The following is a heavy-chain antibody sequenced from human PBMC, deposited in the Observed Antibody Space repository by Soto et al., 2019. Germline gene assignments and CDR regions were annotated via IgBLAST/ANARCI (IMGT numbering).Heavy chain of an antibody. CDR1: GFNFSNHW. Sequence: VHLVESGGGLVQPGGSLRLSCAASGFNFSNHWMHWVRQRPAEGLVWVSRINSDGKSKAYAESVKGRFAISRDNAKNTLYLQMNGLTAEDTAVYYCARESGDWPLNWFDPWGQGTLVTVSS. CDR2: INSDGKSK. CDR3: ARESGDWPLNWFDP. D-gene: IGHD2-21*02. V-gene: IGHV3-74*01. J-gene: IGHJ5*02.